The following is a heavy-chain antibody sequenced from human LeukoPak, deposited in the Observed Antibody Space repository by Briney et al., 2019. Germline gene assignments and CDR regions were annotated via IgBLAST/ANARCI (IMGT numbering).Heavy chain of an antibody. CDR1: GYTFTGYY. CDR3: ARVQSHVLLWFGELLTPGGYYFDY. D-gene: IGHD3-10*01. V-gene: IGHV1-2*02. CDR2: INPNSGGT. J-gene: IGHJ4*02. Sequence: GASVKVSCMASGYTFTGYYMHWVRQAPGQGLEWMGWINPNSGGTNYAQKFQGRVTMTRDTSISTACMELSRLRSDDTAVYYCARVQSHVLLWFGELLTPGGYYFDYWGQGTLVTVSS.